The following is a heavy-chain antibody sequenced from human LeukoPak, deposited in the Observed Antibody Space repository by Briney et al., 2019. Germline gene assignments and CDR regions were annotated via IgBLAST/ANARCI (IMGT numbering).Heavy chain of an antibody. V-gene: IGHV3-66*01. CDR2: IYSGGST. CDR3: AKGEATSANDY. D-gene: IGHD5-12*01. CDR1: GFTVSSNY. J-gene: IGHJ4*02. Sequence: PGGSLRLSCAASGFTVSSNYMSWVRQAPGKGLEWVSVIYSGGSTYYADSVKGRFTISRDNSKNTLYLQMNSLRAEDTAVYYCAKGEATSANDYWGQGTLVTVSS.